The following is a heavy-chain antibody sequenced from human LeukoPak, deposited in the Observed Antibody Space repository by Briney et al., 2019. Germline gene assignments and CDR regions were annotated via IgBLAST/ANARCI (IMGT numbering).Heavy chain of an antibody. V-gene: IGHV3-66*01. CDR3: ARDIGLFGAPADY. J-gene: IGHJ4*02. D-gene: IGHD2-8*01. Sequence: GGSLRLSCAASGFAFSSFAMSWVRQAPGKGLEWVAGIYRGGETYYADSVRGRFTISTDNSKNTLYLQMNSLRAEDTAVYYCARDIGLFGAPADYWGQGTLVTVSS. CDR2: IYRGGET. CDR1: GFAFSSFA.